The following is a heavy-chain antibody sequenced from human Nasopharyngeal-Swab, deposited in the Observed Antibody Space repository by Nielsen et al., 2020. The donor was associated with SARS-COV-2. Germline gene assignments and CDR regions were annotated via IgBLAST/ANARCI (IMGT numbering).Heavy chain of an antibody. D-gene: IGHD3-3*01. Sequence: WIRQPPGKGLEWVGRIKSKTDGGTTDYAAPVKGRFTISRDDSKNTLYLQMSSLKTEDTAVYYCTTNLGGHITIFGVVIIRGYYYYGMDVWGQGTTVTVSS. J-gene: IGHJ6*02. V-gene: IGHV3-15*01. CDR2: IKSKTDGGTT. CDR3: TTNLGGHITIFGVVIIRGYYYYGMDV.